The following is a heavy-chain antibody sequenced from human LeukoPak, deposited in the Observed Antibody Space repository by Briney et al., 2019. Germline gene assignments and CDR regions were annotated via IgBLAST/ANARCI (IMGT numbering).Heavy chain of an antibody. CDR3: AKDQGEVPTALDY. Sequence: SGGSLRLSCAASGFTFSSYWMSWVRQAPGKGLEWVANIQQDGSEKYFVDSVKGRFTISRDNSKNTLYLQMNSLRAEDTAVYYCAKDQGEVPTALDYWGQGTLLTVSS. CDR2: IQQDGSEK. D-gene: IGHD2-2*01. CDR1: GFTFSSYW. J-gene: IGHJ4*02. V-gene: IGHV3-7*03.